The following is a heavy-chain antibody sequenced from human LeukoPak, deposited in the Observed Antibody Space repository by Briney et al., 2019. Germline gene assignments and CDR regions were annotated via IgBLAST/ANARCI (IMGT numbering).Heavy chain of an antibody. CDR2: ISGSGGST. CDR3: AGSGSYAYYYYYYGMDV. D-gene: IGHD3-10*01. V-gene: IGHV3-23*01. Sequence: GGSLRLSCAASGFTFSSYAMSWARQATGKGLEWVSAISGSGGSTYYADSVQGRFTISRDNSKNTLYLLMNSLRAEDTAVYYCAGSGSYAYYYYYYGMDVWGQGTTVTVSS. J-gene: IGHJ6*02. CDR1: GFTFSSYA.